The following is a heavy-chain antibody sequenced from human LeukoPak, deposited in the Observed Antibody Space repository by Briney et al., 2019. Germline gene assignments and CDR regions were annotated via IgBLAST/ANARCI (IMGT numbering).Heavy chain of an antibody. CDR2: IKQDGSEK. CDR3: ARGRGNSYV. CDR1: GFTFSTYW. J-gene: IGHJ3*01. D-gene: IGHD5-18*01. Sequence: GGSLRLSCAASGFTFSTYWMTWVRQAPGKGLEWVANIKQDGSEKYYVDSVKGRFTISRDNANNSLYLQMNSLRAEDTAVYYCARGRGNSYVWGQGTMVSVSS. V-gene: IGHV3-7*01.